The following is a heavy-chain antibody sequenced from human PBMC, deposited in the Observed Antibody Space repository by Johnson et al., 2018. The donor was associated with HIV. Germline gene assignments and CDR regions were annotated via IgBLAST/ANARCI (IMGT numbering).Heavy chain of an antibody. V-gene: IGHV3-20*04. D-gene: IGHD3-10*01. CDR2: INWNGGST. CDR1: GFTFSSYW. Sequence: VQLLESGGGLVQPGGSLRLSCAASGFTFSSYWMHWVRQAPGKGLEWVSGINWNGGSTGYADSVKDRLTISRDNAKNSLYLQMNSLRAEDTAFYYCARNYGSGSYFCNDAFDMWGQGTMVTVSS. J-gene: IGHJ3*02. CDR3: ARNYGSGSYFCNDAFDM.